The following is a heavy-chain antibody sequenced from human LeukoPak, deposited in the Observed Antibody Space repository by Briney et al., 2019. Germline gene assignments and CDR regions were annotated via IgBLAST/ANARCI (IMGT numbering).Heavy chain of an antibody. J-gene: IGHJ6*02. CDR3: AIGRGGYDTYYYYGMDV. Sequence: KPSETLSLTCTVSGGSISSYYWSWIRQPPGKGLEWIGYIYYSGSTNYNPSLKSRVTISVDTSKNQFSLKLSSVTAADTAVYYCAIGRGGYDTYYYYGMDVWGQGTTVTVSS. D-gene: IGHD5-12*01. CDR2: IYYSGST. V-gene: IGHV4-59*01. CDR1: GGSISSYY.